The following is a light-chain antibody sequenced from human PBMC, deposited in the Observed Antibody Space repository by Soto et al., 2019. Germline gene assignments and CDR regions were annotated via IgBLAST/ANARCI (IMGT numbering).Light chain of an antibody. J-gene: IGKJ1*01. V-gene: IGKV1-39*01. CDR3: QQSYSTLRT. Sequence: DIQMTQSPTSLPASVGDRVTITCRASQSISSYLNWYQQKPGKAPKLLIYDATNLQSGVPSRFSGSGSGTDFTLTISSLQPEDFATDYCQQSYSTLRTFGQGTKVEIK. CDR1: QSISSY. CDR2: DAT.